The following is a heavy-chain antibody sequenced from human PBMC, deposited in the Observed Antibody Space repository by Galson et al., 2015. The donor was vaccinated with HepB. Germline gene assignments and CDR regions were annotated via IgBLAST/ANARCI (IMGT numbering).Heavy chain of an antibody. Sequence: SLRLSCAASGFTFSSYAMHWVRQAPGKGLEWVAVIPYDGSNKYYADSVKGRFTISRDNSKNTLYLQMNSLRAEDTAVYYCARGVTIFGVAPDYYYYYMDVWGKGTTVTVSS. CDR1: GFTFSSYA. CDR3: ARGVTIFGVAPDYYYYYMDV. CDR2: IPYDGSNK. V-gene: IGHV3-30-3*01. J-gene: IGHJ6*03. D-gene: IGHD3-3*01.